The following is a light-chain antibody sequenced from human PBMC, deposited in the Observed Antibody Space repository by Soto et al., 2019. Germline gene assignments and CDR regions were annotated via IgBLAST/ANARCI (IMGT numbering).Light chain of an antibody. Sequence: ERVVTQSPATLSLSPGGRSTLSCRARQSVSTKLAWYQQKPGQAPRLLIYDASSRATGIPTRFSGSGSGTEFTLTISSLQSEDFAIYFCQHYNNWPITFGQGTRLEIK. V-gene: IGKV3D-15*01. J-gene: IGKJ5*01. CDR2: DAS. CDR3: QHYNNWPIT. CDR1: QSVSTK.